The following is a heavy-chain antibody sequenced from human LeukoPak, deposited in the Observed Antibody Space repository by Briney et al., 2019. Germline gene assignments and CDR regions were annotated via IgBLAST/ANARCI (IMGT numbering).Heavy chain of an antibody. J-gene: IGHJ3*02. CDR3: ARGGVAGAFDI. Sequence: GGSLRLSCAASGFTVSNYWMFWVRQAPGKELVCVSQTHTDVSSTTYADSVKGRFTISRDNAKSTLYLQMNSLRAEDTAVYYCARGGVAGAFDIWGQGTMVTVSS. CDR2: THTDVSST. V-gene: IGHV3-74*01. CDR1: GFTVSNYW. D-gene: IGHD2-21*01.